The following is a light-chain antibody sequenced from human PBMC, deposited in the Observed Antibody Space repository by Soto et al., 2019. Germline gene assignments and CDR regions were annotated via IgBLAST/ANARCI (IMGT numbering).Light chain of an antibody. CDR3: QQGSNWPPGLT. CDR2: DAS. J-gene: IGKJ4*01. Sequence: EIVLTQSPATLSLSPGERATLSCRASQSVSTYLAWYQQKPGQAPRLLIYDASNRATGIPARFSGSGSGTDFTLTISSLEPEDFAVYYCQQGSNWPPGLTFGGGTKVELK. CDR1: QSVSTY. V-gene: IGKV3-11*01.